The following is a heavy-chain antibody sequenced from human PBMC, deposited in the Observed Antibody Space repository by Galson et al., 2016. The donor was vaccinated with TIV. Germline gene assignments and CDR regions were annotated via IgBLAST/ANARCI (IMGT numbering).Heavy chain of an antibody. D-gene: IGHD4-17*01. V-gene: IGHV1-2*04. CDR3: ARIVYGSSALDV. Sequence: SVKVSGKASGYTFTGNYMHWVRQAPGQGLEWMGWINPKSGDTSYAQKFQDWVNMTRDMSISTVYMELSRLRSDDTAVYYCARIVYGSSALDVWAKGPRSPFP. CDR2: INPKSGDT. CDR1: GYTFTGNY. J-gene: IGHJ6*02.